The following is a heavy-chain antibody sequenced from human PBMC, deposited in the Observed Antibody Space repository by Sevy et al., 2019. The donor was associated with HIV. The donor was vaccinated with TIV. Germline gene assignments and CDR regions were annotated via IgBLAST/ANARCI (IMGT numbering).Heavy chain of an antibody. J-gene: IGHJ4*02. Sequence: GGSLRLSCAASGFNFMYYSIYWVRQAPGERLEWVSYIDSSGGSIYQADSVRGRFTISRDNANNSAYLQMNSLRAEDTAVYYCARPKCTSTSCFLSLENWGQGTLVTVSS. V-gene: IGHV3-48*01. CDR1: GFNFMYYS. CDR2: IDSSGGSI. CDR3: ARPKCTSTSCFLSLEN. D-gene: IGHD2-2*01.